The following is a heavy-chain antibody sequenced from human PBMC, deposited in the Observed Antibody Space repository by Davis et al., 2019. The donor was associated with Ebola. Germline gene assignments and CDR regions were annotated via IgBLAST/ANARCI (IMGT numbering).Heavy chain of an antibody. J-gene: IGHJ6*02. CDR1: GFTFNNYW. CDR3: ARVVSGVVAATHGMDV. V-gene: IGHV3-74*01. D-gene: IGHD2-15*01. CDR2: VNNDGSDT. Sequence: GESLKISCAASGFTFNNYWIHWVRQAPGKGLVWVSYVNNDGSDTTYADSVKGRFTSSRDNAKNTLYLQMNSLRAEDTAVYYCARVVSGVVAATHGMDVWGQGTTVTVSS.